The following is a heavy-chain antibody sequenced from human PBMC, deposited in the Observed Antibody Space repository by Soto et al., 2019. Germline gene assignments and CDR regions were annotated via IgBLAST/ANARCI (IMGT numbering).Heavy chain of an antibody. CDR1: GGSISSSNW. J-gene: IGHJ4*02. Sequence: PSETLSLTCAVSGGSISSSNWWSWVRQPPGKGLEWIGEIYHSGSTNYNPSLKSRVTISVDKSKNQFSLKLGSVTAADTAVYYCARAKGPVAAAALDYWGQGTLVTVSS. D-gene: IGHD6-13*01. V-gene: IGHV4-4*02. CDR2: IYHSGST. CDR3: ARAKGPVAAAALDY.